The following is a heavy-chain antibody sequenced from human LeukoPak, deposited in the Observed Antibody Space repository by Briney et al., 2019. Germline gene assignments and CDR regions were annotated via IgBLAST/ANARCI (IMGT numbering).Heavy chain of an antibody. CDR2: IYYSGST. D-gene: IGHD3-10*01. Sequence: PSETLSLTCAVSGGSISSSNWWSWVRQPPGKGLEWIGYIYYSGSTNYNPSLKSRVTISVDTSKNQFSLKLSSVTAADTAVYYCARDMVRGPLDYWGQGTLVTVSS. CDR1: GGSISSSNW. J-gene: IGHJ4*02. V-gene: IGHV4-4*02. CDR3: ARDMVRGPLDY.